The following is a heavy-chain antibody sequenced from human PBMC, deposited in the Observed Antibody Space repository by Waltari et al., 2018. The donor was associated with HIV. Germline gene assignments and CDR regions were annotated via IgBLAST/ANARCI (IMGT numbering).Heavy chain of an antibody. CDR3: ARHTLTNVFNY. D-gene: IGHD3-10*02. J-gene: IGHJ4*02. CDR1: GGSFRGYY. V-gene: IGHV4-34*02. CDR2: ISHTGNP. Sequence: QVQLQQGGAGPLKPSETLSLTCVVSGGSFRGYYWSWIRQTPGGRLEWIGDISHTGNPNYNPSLRSRVTVSGYTSNNHIFLNLTSVTAADSAVYFCARHTLTNVFNYWGPGTLVTVSS.